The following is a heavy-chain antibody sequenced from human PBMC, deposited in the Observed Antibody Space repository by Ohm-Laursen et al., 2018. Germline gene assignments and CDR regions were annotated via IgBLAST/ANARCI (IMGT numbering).Heavy chain of an antibody. J-gene: IGHJ4*02. D-gene: IGHD3-16*01. CDR2: ISSSSSTI. V-gene: IGHV3-11*04. CDR3: AREGGDY. Sequence: SLRLSCAAAGFAFSDYYMIWIRQAPGKGLEWVSYISSSSSTIYYADSVKGRPTISRDNAKNSVYLQMNSLRAEDTAVYYCAREGGDYWGQGTLVTVSS. CDR1: GFAFSDYY.